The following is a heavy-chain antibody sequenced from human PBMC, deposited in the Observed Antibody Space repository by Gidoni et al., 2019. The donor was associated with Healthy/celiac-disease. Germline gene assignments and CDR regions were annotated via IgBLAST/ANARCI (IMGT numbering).Heavy chain of an antibody. CDR1: GFTFISYS. Sequence: EVQLVESGGGLVKPGGSLRLSCAASGFTFISYSMNWVRQAPGKGLEWVSSISSSSSYIYYADSVKGRFTISRDNAKNSLYLQMNSLRAEDTAVYYCARSEGGYYDFWSGYPDYYYYGMDVWGQGTTVTVSS. D-gene: IGHD3-3*01. J-gene: IGHJ6*02. CDR3: ARSEGGYYDFWSGYPDYYYYGMDV. V-gene: IGHV3-21*01. CDR2: ISSSSSYI.